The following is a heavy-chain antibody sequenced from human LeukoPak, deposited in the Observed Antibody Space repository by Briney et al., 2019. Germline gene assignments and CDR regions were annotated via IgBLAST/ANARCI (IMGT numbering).Heavy chain of an antibody. CDR1: GYSFTSYW. D-gene: IGHD3-22*01. J-gene: IGHJ3*02. V-gene: IGHV5-51*01. CDR2: IYPGDSDT. CDR3: ARLYYYDSSGFPGAAFDI. Sequence: GESLKISCKGSGYSFTSYWIGWVRQMPGKGLEWMGIIYPGDSDTRYSPSFQGQVTISADKSISTAYLQWSSLKASDTAMCYCARLYYYDSSGFPGAAFDIWGQGTMVTVSS.